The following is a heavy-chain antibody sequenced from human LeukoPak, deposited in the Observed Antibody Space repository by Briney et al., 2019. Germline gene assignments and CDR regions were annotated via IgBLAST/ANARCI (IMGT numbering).Heavy chain of an antibody. J-gene: IGHJ4*02. Sequence: PSETLSLTCTVSGVSISSSNSYWGWIRQPPGKGLEWIGSIYYSGNTYYNASLESQVSISIDPSKNQFSLKLSSVTAADTAVYYCARDRHKLVDIVAGILDYWGQGTLVTVSS. CDR1: GVSISSSNSY. CDR3: ARDRHKLVDIVAGILDY. V-gene: IGHV4-39*07. D-gene: IGHD5-12*01. CDR2: IYYSGNT.